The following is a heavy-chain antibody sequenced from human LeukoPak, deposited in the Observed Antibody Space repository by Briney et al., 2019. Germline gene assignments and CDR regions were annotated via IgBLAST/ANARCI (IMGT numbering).Heavy chain of an antibody. D-gene: IGHD1-26*01. CDR3: ASGGSGSYRPWFDP. CDR1: GGSFSGYY. V-gene: IGHV4-34*01. J-gene: IGHJ5*02. CDR2: INHSGST. Sequence: PSETLSLTCAVYGGSFSGYYWSWIRQPPGKGLEWIGEINHSGSTNYNPSLKSRVTISVDTSKNQFSLKLSSVTAADTAVYYCASGGSGSYRPWFDPWGQGTLATVSS.